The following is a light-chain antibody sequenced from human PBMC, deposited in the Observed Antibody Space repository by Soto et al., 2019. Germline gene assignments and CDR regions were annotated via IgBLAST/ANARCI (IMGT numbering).Light chain of an antibody. CDR2: GAS. Sequence: EIVMTQSPATLSVSPGERATLSCRASQSVSSNLAWYQQKPGQAPRLLIYGASTRASGIPARFSGGGSGTEFTLTFSSLQSEDFAVYYCQQYYNWLLTFGGGAKVEIK. CDR3: QQYYNWLLT. CDR1: QSVSSN. J-gene: IGKJ4*01. V-gene: IGKV3-15*01.